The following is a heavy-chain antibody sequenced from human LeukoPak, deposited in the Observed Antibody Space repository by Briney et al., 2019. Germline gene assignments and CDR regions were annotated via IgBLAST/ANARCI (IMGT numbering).Heavy chain of an antibody. CDR1: GYSFSSGYY. J-gene: IGHJ1*01. CDR3: ARVAAGIGFFQH. Sequence: PSETLSLTCIVSGYSFSSGYYWGWIRQPPGQGLEWIGNIHHSGSTYYNPSLKSRVTISVDTSKNQLSLKLSSVTAADPAVYYCARVAAGIGFFQHWGQGTLVTVSS. V-gene: IGHV4-38-2*02. CDR2: IHHSGST. D-gene: IGHD6-13*01.